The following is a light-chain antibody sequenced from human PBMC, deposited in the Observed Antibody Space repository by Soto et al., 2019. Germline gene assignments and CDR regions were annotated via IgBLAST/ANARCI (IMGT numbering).Light chain of an antibody. J-gene: IGLJ2*01. CDR3: SSYTSSSTVV. CDR1: TNDVGGYNY. Sequence: QSALTQPASVSGSPGQSITISCTGTTNDVGGYNYVSWYQQHPGKAPKLLIFEVSSRPSGVSNRFSGSKSGNTASLTISGLQAEDEADYYCSSYTSSSTVVFGGGTKLTVL. CDR2: EVS. V-gene: IGLV2-14*01.